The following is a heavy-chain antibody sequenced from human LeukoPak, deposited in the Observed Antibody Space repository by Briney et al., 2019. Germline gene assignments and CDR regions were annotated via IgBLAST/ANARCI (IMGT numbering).Heavy chain of an antibody. Sequence: GGSLRLSCAASGITFSSYGMSWVRQAPGKGLEWVSSISSTGGTTYYADSVKGRFTISRDNSKNTLYLQMNSLRAEDTAVYFCARDGSLARLVDYYYYYMDVWGKGTTVTVSS. V-gene: IGHV3-23*01. CDR1: GITFSSYG. J-gene: IGHJ6*03. CDR3: ARDGSLARLVDYYYYYMDV. CDR2: ISSTGGTT. D-gene: IGHD6-19*01.